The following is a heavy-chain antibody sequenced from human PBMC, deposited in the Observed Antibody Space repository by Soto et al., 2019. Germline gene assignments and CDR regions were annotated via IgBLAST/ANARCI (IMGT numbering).Heavy chain of an antibody. V-gene: IGHV5-51*03. CDR1: GYSFTSYW. Sequence: EVQLVQPGAEVRTPGESLRISCKASGYSFTSYWIGWVRQMPGKGLEWIGIIYPGAPDIRYSPTFQGQVTISADKSIAAAYLQRTSLKAADTAMFYCARGRRFWSGLDSSGGGYMDVWGKGTTVAVSS. CDR3: ARGRRFWSGLDSSGGGYMDV. CDR2: IYPGAPDI. D-gene: IGHD3-3*01. J-gene: IGHJ6*03.